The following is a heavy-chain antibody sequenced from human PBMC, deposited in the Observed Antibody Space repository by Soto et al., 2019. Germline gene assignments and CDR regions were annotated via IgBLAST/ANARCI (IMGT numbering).Heavy chain of an antibody. CDR2: ISWNSGSI. CDR1: GFTFDDYA. V-gene: IGHV3-9*01. Sequence: EVQLVESGGGLVQPDRSLRLSCAASGFTFDDYAMHWVRQAPGKGLEWVSGISWNSGSIGYADSVKGRFTISRDNAKNSLYLQMNSLRAEDTALYYCAKVAGSSSGPFDYWGQGTLVTVSS. D-gene: IGHD6-6*01. CDR3: AKVAGSSSGPFDY. J-gene: IGHJ4*02.